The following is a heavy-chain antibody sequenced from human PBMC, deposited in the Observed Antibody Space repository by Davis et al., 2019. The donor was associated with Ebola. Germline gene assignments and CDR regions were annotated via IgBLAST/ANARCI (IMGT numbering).Heavy chain of an antibody. J-gene: IGHJ2*01. D-gene: IGHD2-15*01. CDR2: INHSGST. V-gene: IGHV4-34*01. CDR1: GGSFSGYY. CDR3: ARVVFVAGATPTWYFDL. Sequence: MPSETLSLTCAVYGGSFSGYYWNWIRQPPGKGLEWIGEINHSGSTNYIPSLKSRVSISVDTSKNQFSLKLSSVTAADTAVYYCARVVFVAGATPTWYFDLWGRGTLVTVSS.